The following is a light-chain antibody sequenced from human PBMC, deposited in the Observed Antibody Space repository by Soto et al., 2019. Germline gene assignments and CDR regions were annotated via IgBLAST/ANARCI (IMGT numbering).Light chain of an antibody. J-gene: IGKJ4*01. CDR2: DAS. Sequence: ERVLAQSPGTKSLSPGERATLSCRASQSVSSSYLAWYQQKPGQAPRLLIYDASTRATGIPARFSGSGSGTEFTLTISSLQSEDFAVYYCQQYNNWPPRLTFGGGTKVDIK. CDR1: QSVSSSY. V-gene: IGKV3-15*01. CDR3: QQYNNWPPRLT.